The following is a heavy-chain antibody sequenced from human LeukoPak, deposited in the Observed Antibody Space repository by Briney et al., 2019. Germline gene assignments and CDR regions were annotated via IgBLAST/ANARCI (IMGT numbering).Heavy chain of an antibody. Sequence: GGSLRLSCAASGFTFSNYGMNWVRQAPGKGLEWVSSITSSSSYIYYADSVKGRFTISRDNAKNSLFLQMNRLRGEDAAIYYCAREEVRAFDIWGQGTMVTVSS. CDR1: GFTFSNYG. J-gene: IGHJ3*02. D-gene: IGHD3-10*01. V-gene: IGHV3-21*01. CDR3: AREEVRAFDI. CDR2: ITSSSSYI.